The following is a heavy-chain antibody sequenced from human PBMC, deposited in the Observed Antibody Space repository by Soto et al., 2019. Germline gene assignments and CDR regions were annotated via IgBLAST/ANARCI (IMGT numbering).Heavy chain of an antibody. CDR1: GFTFSSYG. CDR2: ISYDGSNK. Sequence: QVQLVESGGGVVQPGRSLRLSCAASGFTFSSYGMHWVRQAPGKGLEWVAVISYDGSNKDYADSVRGRFTISRDNSKNTLYLQMNSLRVEDTAVYYCARDRGSYSNYVFLFDYWGQGALVTVSS. J-gene: IGHJ4*02. D-gene: IGHD4-4*01. CDR3: ARDRGSYSNYVFLFDY. V-gene: IGHV3-30*03.